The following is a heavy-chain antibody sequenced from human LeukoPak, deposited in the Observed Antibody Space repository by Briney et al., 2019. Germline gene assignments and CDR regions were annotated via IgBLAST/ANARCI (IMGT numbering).Heavy chain of an antibody. CDR3: ARPNPPPTRSGFDY. J-gene: IGHJ4*02. Sequence: GGSLRLSCAASGFTFSSYSMNWVRQAPGKGLEWVSSISSSSSYIYYADSVKGRFTISRDNAKNSLYLQMNSLRAEDTAVYYCARPNPPPTRSGFDYWGQGTLVTVSS. CDR1: GFTFSSYS. V-gene: IGHV3-21*01. CDR2: ISSSSSYI. D-gene: IGHD1-14*01.